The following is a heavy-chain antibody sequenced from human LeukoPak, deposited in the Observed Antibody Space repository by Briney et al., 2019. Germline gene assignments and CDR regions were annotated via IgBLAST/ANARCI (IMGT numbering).Heavy chain of an antibody. CDR2: ISYDGSNK. V-gene: IGHV3-30*04. D-gene: IGHD6-13*01. CDR3: AKIWSSSWLPQSYYYYYYMDV. Sequence: PGGSLRLSCAASGFTFSSYAMHWVRQAPGKGLEWVAVISYDGSNKYYADSVKGRFTISRDNSKNTLYLQMNSLRAEDTAVYYCAKIWSSSWLPQSYYYYYYMDVWGKGTTVTISS. CDR1: GFTFSSYA. J-gene: IGHJ6*03.